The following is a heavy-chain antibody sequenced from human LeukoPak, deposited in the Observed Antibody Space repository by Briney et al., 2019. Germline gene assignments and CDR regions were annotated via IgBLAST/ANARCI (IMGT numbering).Heavy chain of an antibody. CDR2: IYYSGST. V-gene: IGHV4-31*03. J-gene: IGHJ6*03. CDR1: GGSISSGGYY. D-gene: IGHD4-17*01. CDR3: ARGRDDYAYYYYYYMDV. Sequence: SETLSLTCTVSGGSISSGGYYWSWIRQHPGKGLEWIGYIYYSGSTYYNPSLKSRVTISVDTSKNQFSLKLSSVTAADTAVYYCARGRDDYAYYYYYYMDVWGKGTTVTVSS.